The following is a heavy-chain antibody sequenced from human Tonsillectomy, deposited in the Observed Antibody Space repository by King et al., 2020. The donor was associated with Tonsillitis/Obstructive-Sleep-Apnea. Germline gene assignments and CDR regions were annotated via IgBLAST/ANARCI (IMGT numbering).Heavy chain of an antibody. CDR3: ARDRYYGSGTFDY. J-gene: IGHJ4*02. D-gene: IGHD3-10*01. V-gene: IGHV3-48*03. CDR1: GFTFSTYE. CDR2: ISSSGSTI. Sequence: VQLVESGGGLVKPGGSLRLSCAASGFTFSTYEMNWVRQAPGKGLEWVSYISSSGSTIYYADSVKGRFTISRDNAKNSLYLQMNSLRAEDTAVYYCARDRYYGSGTFDYWGQGTLVTVSS.